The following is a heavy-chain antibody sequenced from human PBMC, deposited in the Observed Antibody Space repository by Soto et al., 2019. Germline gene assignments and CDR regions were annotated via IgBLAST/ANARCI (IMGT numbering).Heavy chain of an antibody. D-gene: IGHD4-17*01. Sequence: DVQLVKSGGGLIQPGGSLRLSCAASGITATNGHMSWVRQAPGKGLEWVSVIYSDDNTYYADSVKGRFTISRDTSKNTVYLQMNSLRAEDTAVYYCARDWNGDTDFDFWDQGSLVTGSS. V-gene: IGHV3-53*01. J-gene: IGHJ4*02. CDR3: ARDWNGDTDFDF. CDR1: GITATNGH. CDR2: IYSDDNT.